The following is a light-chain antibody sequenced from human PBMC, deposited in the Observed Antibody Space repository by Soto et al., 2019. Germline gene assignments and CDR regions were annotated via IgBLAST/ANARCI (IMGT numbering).Light chain of an antibody. V-gene: IGKV3-20*01. J-gene: IGKJ1*01. CDR2: GAS. CDR3: QQYGTSPGT. Sequence: EMVWAQSPGTLSLSPGERATLSCRASQSVSSSYLAWYQQKPGQAPRLLIYGASSRATGIPDRFSGSGSGTDFTLTISRLEPEDFAVYYCQQYGTSPGTFGQGTKVDIK. CDR1: QSVSSSY.